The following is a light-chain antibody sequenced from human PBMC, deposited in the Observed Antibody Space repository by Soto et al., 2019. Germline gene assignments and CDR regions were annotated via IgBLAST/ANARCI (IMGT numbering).Light chain of an antibody. V-gene: IGKV3-11*01. Sequence: EIVITQSPSTLSVSPGERATLSCRASESVGSNLAWYQQKPGQAPRLLIYGASTRATGIPARFSGSGSGTDFTLTISSLEPEDFAVYYCQQRSNWPLTFGGGTKVDIK. CDR1: ESVGSN. CDR3: QQRSNWPLT. CDR2: GAS. J-gene: IGKJ4*01.